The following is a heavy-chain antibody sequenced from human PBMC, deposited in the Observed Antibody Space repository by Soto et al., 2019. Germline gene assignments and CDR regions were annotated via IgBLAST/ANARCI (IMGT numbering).Heavy chain of an antibody. Sequence: PSEALPPTCAFSGYSISSGYYWGWIRQPPGKGLEWIGSIYHSGSTYYNPSLKSRVTISVDPSKNQFSLKLSSVTAADTAVYYCARDSTVEYYYDSSGYSNLDYWARGSTVTLSS. D-gene: IGHD3-22*01. CDR2: IYHSGST. J-gene: IGHJ4*02. CDR3: ARDSTVEYYYDSSGYSNLDY. CDR1: GYSISSGYY. V-gene: IGHV4-38-2*02.